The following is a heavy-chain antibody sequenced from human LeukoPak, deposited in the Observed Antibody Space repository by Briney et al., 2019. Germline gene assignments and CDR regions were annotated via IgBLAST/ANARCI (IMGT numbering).Heavy chain of an antibody. J-gene: IGHJ6*02. D-gene: IGHD3-10*01. CDR3: AAQLRITMVRGVFRPLYYYYGMDV. CDR2: ISAYNGNT. Sequence: GASAKVSCKASGYTFTSYGISWVRQAPGQGLEWMGWISAYNGNTNYAQKLQGRVTMTTDTSTSTAYMELRSLRSDDTAVYYCAAQLRITMVRGVFRPLYYYYGMDVWGQGTTVTVSS. CDR1: GYTFTSYG. V-gene: IGHV1-18*01.